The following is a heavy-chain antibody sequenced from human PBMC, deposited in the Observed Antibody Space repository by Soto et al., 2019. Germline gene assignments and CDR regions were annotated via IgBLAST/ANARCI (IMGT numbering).Heavy chain of an antibody. CDR1: GFPFSSYA. V-gene: IGHV3-23*01. J-gene: IGHJ4*02. CDR2: ISGSGGST. Sequence: PGGSLRLSCAAAGFPFSSYAMSWVRQAPGKGLEWVSAISGSGGSTYYADSVKGRFTISRDNSKNTLYLQMNSLRAEDTAVYYCAKDSREYRTAAGTIARVYWGQGTLVTVSS. D-gene: IGHD6-13*01. CDR3: AKDSREYRTAAGTIARVY.